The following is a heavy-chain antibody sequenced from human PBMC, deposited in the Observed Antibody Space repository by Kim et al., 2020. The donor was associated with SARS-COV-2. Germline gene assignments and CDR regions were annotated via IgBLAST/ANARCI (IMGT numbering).Heavy chain of an antibody. Sequence: GGSLRLSCAASGFTFSSYGMHWVRQAPGKGLEWVAVIWYDGSNKYYADSVRGRFTISRDNSKNTLYLQMNSLRAEDTAVYYCAKDRYYDSSGYFDYWGQGTLVTVSS. V-gene: IGHV3-33*06. D-gene: IGHD3-22*01. CDR1: GFTFSSYG. J-gene: IGHJ4*02. CDR3: AKDRYYDSSGYFDY. CDR2: IWYDGSNK.